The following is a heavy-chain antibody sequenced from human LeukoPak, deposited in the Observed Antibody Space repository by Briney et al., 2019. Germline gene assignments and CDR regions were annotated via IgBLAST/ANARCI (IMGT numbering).Heavy chain of an antibody. D-gene: IGHD2-15*01. V-gene: IGHV1-2*04. CDR1: GYTFTGYY. CDR3: ARAGSSNNWFDP. CDR2: INPNSGGT. Sequence: ASVKVSCKASGYTFTGYYMHWVRQAPGQGLEWMGWINPNSGGTNYAQKFQGWVTMTRDTSISAAYMELSRLRSDDTAVYYCARAGSSNNWFDPWGQGTLVTVSS. J-gene: IGHJ5*02.